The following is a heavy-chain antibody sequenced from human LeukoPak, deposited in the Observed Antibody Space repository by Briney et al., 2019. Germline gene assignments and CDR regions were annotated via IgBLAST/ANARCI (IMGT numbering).Heavy chain of an antibody. D-gene: IGHD3-10*01. CDR1: GFTFSTYS. J-gene: IGHJ6*02. V-gene: IGHV3-21*05. CDR3: GRDMDV. CDR2: IRGSGNDI. Sequence: GGSLRLSCAASGFTFSTYSMNWVRQAPGKGLEWIAYIRGSGNDIYYADSVKGRFTITRDNAKNSLYLQINSLRAEDTAVYYCGRDMDVWGQGSTVTVSS.